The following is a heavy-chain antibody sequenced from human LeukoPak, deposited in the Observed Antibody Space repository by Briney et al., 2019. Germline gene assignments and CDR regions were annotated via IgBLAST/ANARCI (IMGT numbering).Heavy chain of an antibody. CDR3: AKVLGDYDILTGD. V-gene: IGHV3-23*01. CDR2: ISGSGGST. D-gene: IGHD3-9*01. CDR1: GFTFSSYA. J-gene: IGHJ4*02. Sequence: GGSLRLSCAASGFTFSSYAMSWVRQAPGEGLEWVSAISGSGGSTYYADSVKGRFTISRDNSKNTLYLQMNSLRAEDTAVYYCAKVLGDYDILTGDWGQGTLVTVSS.